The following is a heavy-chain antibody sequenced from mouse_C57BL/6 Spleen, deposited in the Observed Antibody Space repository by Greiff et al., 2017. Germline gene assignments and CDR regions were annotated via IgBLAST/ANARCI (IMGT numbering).Heavy chain of an antibody. CDR2: INPSSGYT. CDR1: GYTFTSYW. D-gene: IGHD2-5*01. V-gene: IGHV1-7*01. Sequence: QVQLKQSGAELAKPGASVKLSCKASGYTFTSYWMHWVKQRPGQGLEWIGYINPSSGYTTYNQKFKDKATLTADKSSSTAYMQLSSLTYEDSAVYYCARPSYYSNYEDWFAYWGQGTLVTVSA. J-gene: IGHJ3*01. CDR3: ARPSYYSNYEDWFAY.